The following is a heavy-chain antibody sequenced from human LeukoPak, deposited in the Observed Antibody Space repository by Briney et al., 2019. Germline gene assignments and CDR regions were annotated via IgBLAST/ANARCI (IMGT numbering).Heavy chain of an antibody. D-gene: IGHD2-15*01. CDR1: GFTFSDYA. V-gene: IGHV3-21*01. CDR2: ISRTSSYI. Sequence: PGGSLRLSCAASGFTFSDYAMKWVRQAPGKGLEWVAAISRTSSYIYYSDSVKGRFTISRDHAENSVYLQMDSLRAEDTAVYYCARDERRFCSDGSYYPGDYWGQGTLVTVSS. J-gene: IGHJ4*02. CDR3: ARDERRFCSDGSYYPGDY.